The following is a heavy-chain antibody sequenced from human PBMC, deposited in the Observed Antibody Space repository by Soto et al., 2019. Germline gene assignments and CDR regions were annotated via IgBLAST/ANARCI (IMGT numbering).Heavy chain of an antibody. Sequence: EVQLVQSGAEVKKPGESLRISCKGSGYSFTSYWVTWVRQMPGKGLEWMGRIDPSDSYTNYNPPFQGHVTISVDKSISTAYLQRSSLKASDTAMYYCARLYGGNSGMDVWGQGTTVTVSS. D-gene: IGHD4-17*01. CDR2: IDPSDSYT. CDR3: ARLYGGNSGMDV. J-gene: IGHJ6*02. V-gene: IGHV5-10-1*01. CDR1: GYSFTSYW.